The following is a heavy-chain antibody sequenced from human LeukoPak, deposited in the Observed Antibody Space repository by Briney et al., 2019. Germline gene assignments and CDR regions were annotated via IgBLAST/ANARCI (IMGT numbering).Heavy chain of an antibody. CDR1: GFTFSSYW. CDR3: AREGRVGAPYNYYYYYYMDV. D-gene: IGHD1-26*01. V-gene: IGHV3-7*01. Sequence: GGSLRLSCAASGFTFSSYWMSWVRQAPGKGLEWVANIKQDGSEKYYVDSVKGRFTISRDNAKNSLYLQMNSLRAEDTAVYYCAREGRVGAPYNYYYYYYMDVWGKGTTVTVSS. CDR2: IKQDGSEK. J-gene: IGHJ6*03.